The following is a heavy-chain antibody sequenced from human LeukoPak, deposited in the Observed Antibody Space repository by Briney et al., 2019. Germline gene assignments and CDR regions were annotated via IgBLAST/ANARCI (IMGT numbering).Heavy chain of an antibody. V-gene: IGHV3-7*01. CDR2: IKQDGSEK. CDR1: GFTFSSYW. J-gene: IGHJ4*02. CDR3: ARESSDFWSGYYSGGFDY. Sequence: GGSLRLSCAASGFTFSSYWMSWDRQAPGKGLEWVANIKQDGSEKYYVDSVKGRFTISRDNAKNSLYLQMNSLRAEDTAVYYCARESSDFWSGYYSGGFDYWGQGTLVTVSS. D-gene: IGHD3-3*01.